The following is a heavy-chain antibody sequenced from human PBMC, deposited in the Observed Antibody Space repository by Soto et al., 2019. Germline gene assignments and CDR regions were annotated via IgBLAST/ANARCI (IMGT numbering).Heavy chain of an antibody. CDR1: GCTFSTYA. CDR3: VKGYWKGDV. J-gene: IGHJ6*02. Sequence: EVKLLESGGGLVQPGGSLRLSCAASGCTFSTYAMNWVRQAPGNGLEWVSAISGSGGSIHYADSVKGRFTISRDNSKNTLYLQMNSLRDEDTAVYHCVKGYWKGDVWGQGTTVTVSS. CDR2: ISGSGGSI. V-gene: IGHV3-23*01. D-gene: IGHD1-1*01.